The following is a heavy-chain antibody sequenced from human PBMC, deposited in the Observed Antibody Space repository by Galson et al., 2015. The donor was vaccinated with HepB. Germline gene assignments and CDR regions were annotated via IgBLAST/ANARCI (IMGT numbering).Heavy chain of an antibody. CDR3: ANIRDDSSGYYSYYYYGMDV. Sequence: SLRLSCAASGFTFSSYGMHWVRQAPGKGLEWVAVISYDGSNKYYADSVKGRFTISRDNSKNTLYLQMNSLRAEDTAVYYCANIRDDSSGYYSYYYYGMDVWGQGTTVTVSS. CDR1: GFTFSSYG. D-gene: IGHD3-22*01. CDR2: ISYDGSNK. J-gene: IGHJ6*02. V-gene: IGHV3-30*18.